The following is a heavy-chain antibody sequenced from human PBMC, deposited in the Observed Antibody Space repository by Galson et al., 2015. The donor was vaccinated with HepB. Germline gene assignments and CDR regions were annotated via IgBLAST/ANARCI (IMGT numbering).Heavy chain of an antibody. Sequence: SLRLSCAASTFIFSTYSMNWVRQAPGKGLEWVSYISSSSSPIYYADSVKGRFTISRDNAKSSLYLQMSSLRAEDTAVYYCAFLRGNHLKPLDYWGQGTLVTVSS. V-gene: IGHV3-48*04. J-gene: IGHJ4*02. CDR1: TFIFSTYS. CDR3: AFLRGNHLKPLDY. CDR2: ISSSSSPI. D-gene: IGHD4-23*01.